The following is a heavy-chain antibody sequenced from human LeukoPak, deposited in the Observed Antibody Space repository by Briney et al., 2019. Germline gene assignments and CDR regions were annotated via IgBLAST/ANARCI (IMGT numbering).Heavy chain of an antibody. CDR2: IYSDGGT. J-gene: IGHJ4*02. CDR3: ARVIARPTIREFDY. D-gene: IGHD5-24*01. CDR1: GITVRDKY. Sequence: GGSLRLSCAVSGITVRDKYMSWVSQDQGKGLEWDSIIYSDGGTVYADSVKVRFTISRDNSKNTVYLQMNSLRGEDTAVYYCARVIARPTIREFDYWGQGTLVTVSS. V-gene: IGHV3-66*01.